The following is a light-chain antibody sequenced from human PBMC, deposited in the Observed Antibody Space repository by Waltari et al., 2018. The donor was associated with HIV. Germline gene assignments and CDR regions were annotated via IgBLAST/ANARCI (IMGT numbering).Light chain of an antibody. J-gene: IGLJ2*01. V-gene: IGLV2-14*01. Sequence: QSAPTQPASVSGSPGQSIALPSTCSSSDIGSYDYVPWYQQYPGQAPKALIYEVTSRPSGTSSRFSGSKSATTAFLAISKLQTDDEADYFCSSYTRRGTVVFGGGTRLTVL. CDR1: SSDIGSYDY. CDR2: EVT. CDR3: SSYTRRGTVV.